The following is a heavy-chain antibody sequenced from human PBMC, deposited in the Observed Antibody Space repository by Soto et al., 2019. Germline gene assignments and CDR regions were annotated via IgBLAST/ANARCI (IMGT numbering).Heavy chain of an antibody. CDR1: GGIFTSYW. CDR2: IYPDDSDT. D-gene: IGHD3-16*01. CDR3: ARHPKYYHSGHYFDY. V-gene: IGHV5-51*01. Sequence: PGESLKISGKGSGGIFTSYWIGWVRQMPGKCLELTGIIYPDDSDTRYSPSFQGQVTISADKSIWTAYLQWSSLKASDTAMYYCARHPKYYHSGHYFDYWAQGTLVTAPQ. J-gene: IGHJ4*02.